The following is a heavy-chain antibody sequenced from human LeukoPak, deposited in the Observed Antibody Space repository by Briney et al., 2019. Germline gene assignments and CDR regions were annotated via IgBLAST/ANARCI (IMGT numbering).Heavy chain of an antibody. CDR3: TRALTPGDAFDF. Sequence: GGSLGLSCAASGFTFTTYWMHWVRQAPGKGLVWVSRIRSDGSGTTFAGSVQGRFTISRDNARNTVYLQMNSLRAEDTAVYYCTRALTPGDAFDFWGQGTMVTVSS. CDR2: IRSDGSGT. CDR1: GFTFTTYW. D-gene: IGHD1-14*01. V-gene: IGHV3-74*01. J-gene: IGHJ3*01.